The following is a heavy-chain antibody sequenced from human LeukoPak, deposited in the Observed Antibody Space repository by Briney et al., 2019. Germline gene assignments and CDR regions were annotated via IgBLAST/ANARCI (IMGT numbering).Heavy chain of an antibody. J-gene: IGHJ4*02. CDR1: GYTFTGYY. CDR2: INLYSGGT. V-gene: IGHV1-2*04. Sequence: ASVTVSCSASGYTFTGYYMYWVRQAPAQGLEGMGWINLYSGGTNYAQKLQGWLNITSDTSISTAYMELNRLRSDDTAVYYCARAYERIAALGYWGQGTLVTVSS. CDR3: ARAYERIAALGY. D-gene: IGHD6-6*01.